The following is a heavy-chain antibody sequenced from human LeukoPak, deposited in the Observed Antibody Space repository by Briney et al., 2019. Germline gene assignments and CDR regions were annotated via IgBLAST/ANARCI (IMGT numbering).Heavy chain of an antibody. V-gene: IGHV4-61*01. CDR1: GGSVSSGSYY. CDR3: ARARRQYCSSTSCYLFDY. Sequence: SETLSLTCTVSGGSVSSGSYYWSWIRQPPGKGLERIGYIYYSGSTNYNPSLKSRVTISVDTSKNQFSLKLSSVTAADTAVYYCARARRQYCSSTSCYLFDYWGQGTLVTVSS. D-gene: IGHD2-2*01. CDR2: IYYSGST. J-gene: IGHJ4*02.